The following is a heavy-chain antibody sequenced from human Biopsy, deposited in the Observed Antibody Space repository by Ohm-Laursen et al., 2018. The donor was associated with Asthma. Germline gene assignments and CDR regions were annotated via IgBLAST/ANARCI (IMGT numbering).Heavy chain of an antibody. CDR2: IYYSGST. Sequence: SDTLSLTWTVSYGSITSGGYYWTWIRQHPGKGLEWIGFIYYSGSTYYNPPLKSRVSISIDTSKNQFSLKLSSVTAADTAVYYCARAQDYYDSRGYYRSFDYWGHGTLVTVSS. D-gene: IGHD3-22*01. CDR1: YGSITSGGYY. J-gene: IGHJ4*01. V-gene: IGHV4-31*02. CDR3: ARAQDYYDSRGYYRSFDY.